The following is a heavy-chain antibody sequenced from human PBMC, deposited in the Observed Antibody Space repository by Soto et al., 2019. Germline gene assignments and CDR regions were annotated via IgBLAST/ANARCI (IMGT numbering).Heavy chain of an antibody. J-gene: IGHJ5*02. Sequence: ASVKVSCKASGYSFTNNDVSWVRQATGQGLEWXGXMNXXSXDXGXAXXXXGRVTMTRDISIATAYMELSSLRSDDTAIYYCARMATFGSLNWFDPWGQGTLGTVSS. CDR2: MNXXSXDX. CDR1: GYSFTNND. D-gene: IGHD3-16*01. V-gene: IGHV1-8*01. CDR3: ARMATFGSLNWFDP.